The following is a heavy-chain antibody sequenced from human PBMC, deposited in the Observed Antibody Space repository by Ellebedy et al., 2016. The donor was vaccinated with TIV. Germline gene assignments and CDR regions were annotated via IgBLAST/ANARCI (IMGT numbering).Heavy chain of an antibody. J-gene: IGHJ4*02. CDR2: IKQDGSEK. CDR3: AREGVGGFDY. Sequence: PSETLSLTCAASGFTFTNYWLSWVRQAPGKGLEWVANIKQDGSEKDYVDSVKGRFTISRDNAKNSLYLQMNSLRAEDTAVYYCAREGVGGFDYWGQGTLVTVSS. V-gene: IGHV3-7*03. D-gene: IGHD3-10*01. CDR1: GFTFTNYW.